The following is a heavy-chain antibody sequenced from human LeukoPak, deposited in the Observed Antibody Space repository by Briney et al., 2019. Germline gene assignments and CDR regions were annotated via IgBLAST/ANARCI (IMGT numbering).Heavy chain of an antibody. D-gene: IGHD3-10*01. CDR3: ARGPPYGSGSLHLDY. J-gene: IGHJ4*02. CDR1: GYTXTSYY. V-gene: IGHV1-46*01. CDR2: INPSGGST. Sequence: ASVKVSCKASGYTXTSYYMHRVRQAPGQGLEWMVIINPSGGSTSYAQKFQGRVTMTRDTSTSTVYMELSSLRSEDTAVYYCARGPPYGSGSLHLDYWGQGTLVTVSS.